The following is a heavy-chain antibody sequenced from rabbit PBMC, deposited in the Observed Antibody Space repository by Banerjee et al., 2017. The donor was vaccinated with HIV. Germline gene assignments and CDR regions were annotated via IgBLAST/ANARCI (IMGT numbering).Heavy chain of an antibody. Sequence: QSLEESGGDLVKPGGSLTLTCTAFGFDFSGSYWICWVRQAPGKGLEWIGCIYTGHGGTYYPSGAKGRFTISKTSSTTVTLQMTSLTAAGTAAYFCARSYDDHGDPDWLDLRGPGTLVTVS. CDR2: IYTGHGGT. V-gene: IGHV1S40*01. D-gene: IGHD2-1*01. CDR3: ARSYDDHGDPDWLDL. J-gene: IGHJ5*01. CDR1: GFDFSGSYW.